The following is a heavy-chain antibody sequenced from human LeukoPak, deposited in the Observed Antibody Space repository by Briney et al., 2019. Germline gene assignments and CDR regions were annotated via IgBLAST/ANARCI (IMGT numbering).Heavy chain of an antibody. CDR1: GYSFSDYW. CDR2: IHPSNSET. D-gene: IGHD3-10*01. Sequence: KPGESLKIACKDSGYSFSDYWIGWARQMPGKGLEWMGIIHPSNSETQYSPSFQGQVTISADTSISTACLQWTSLKASDTAMYYCSRRHYYGSGVTDYWGQGTLVTVSS. J-gene: IGHJ4*02. V-gene: IGHV5-51*01. CDR3: SRRHYYGSGVTDY.